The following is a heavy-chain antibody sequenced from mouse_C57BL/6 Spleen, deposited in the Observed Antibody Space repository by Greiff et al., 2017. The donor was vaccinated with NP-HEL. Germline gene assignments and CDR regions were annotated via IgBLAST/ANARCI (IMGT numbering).Heavy chain of an antibody. CDR3: ARWLLRGGAMDY. Sequence: QVQLQQSGAELARPGASVKMSCKASGYTFTSYTMHWVKQRPGQGLEWIGYINPSSGYTKYNQKFKDKATLTADKSSSTAYMQLSSLTSEDSAVYYCARWLLRGGAMDYWGQGTSVTVSS. CDR2: INPSSGYT. D-gene: IGHD2-3*01. CDR1: GYTFTSYT. J-gene: IGHJ4*01. V-gene: IGHV1-4*01.